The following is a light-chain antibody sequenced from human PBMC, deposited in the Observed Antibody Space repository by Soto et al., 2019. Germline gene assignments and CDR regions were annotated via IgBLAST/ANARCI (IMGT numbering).Light chain of an antibody. CDR1: SSDIGGYNY. J-gene: IGLJ2*01. Sequence: QSALTQPPSASGSPGQSVTISCTGSSSDIGGYNYVSWYQQHPGKAPKVMIYDVSKRPSGVPDRISGSKSGNTASLTISGLQAEDEADYYCCSYAGSNTLVFGGGTKLTVL. V-gene: IGLV2-8*01. CDR3: CSYAGSNTLV. CDR2: DVS.